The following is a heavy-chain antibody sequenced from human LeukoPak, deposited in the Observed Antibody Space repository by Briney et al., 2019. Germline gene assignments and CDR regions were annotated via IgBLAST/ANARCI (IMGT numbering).Heavy chain of an antibody. Sequence: PGGSLRLSCAASGFTFSSYGMHWVRQAPGKGLEWVAFIRYDGSNKHYADSVKGRFTISRDNSKNTLYLQMNSLRAEDTAVYYCAREGNIPYAFDIWGQGTMVTVSS. CDR3: AREGNIPYAFDI. CDR2: IRYDGSNK. D-gene: IGHD2-2*02. V-gene: IGHV3-30*02. J-gene: IGHJ3*02. CDR1: GFTFSSYG.